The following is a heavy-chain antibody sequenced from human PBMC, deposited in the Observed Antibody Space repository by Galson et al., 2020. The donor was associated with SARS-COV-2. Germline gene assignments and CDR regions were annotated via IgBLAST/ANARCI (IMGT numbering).Heavy chain of an antibody. J-gene: IGHJ6*02. Sequence: SETLSLTCSVSGGSVSSGRYYWSWIRQPPGKGLEWIGYIFYNGNTNYNPSLRSRATISVDTSKNHFSLKLTSVTAADTAVYYCAGDLALRTWVGGSFKPFYGMGVWGPGTTVTVSS. V-gene: IGHV4-61*01. CDR1: GGSVSSGRYY. CDR3: AGDLALRTWVGGSFKPFYGMGV. D-gene: IGHD3-10*01. CDR2: IFYNGNT.